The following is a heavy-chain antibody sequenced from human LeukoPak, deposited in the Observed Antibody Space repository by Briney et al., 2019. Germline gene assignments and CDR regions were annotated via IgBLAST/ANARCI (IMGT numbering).Heavy chain of an antibody. V-gene: IGHV4-34*01. J-gene: IGHJ4*02. Sequence: SETLSLTCAVYGGSFSGYYWSWIRQPPGKGLEWIGEINHSGSTNYNPSLKSRVTISVGTSKNQFSLKLSSVTAADTAVYYCARFTYGDYDYWGQGTLVTVSS. CDR3: ARFTYGDYDY. CDR2: INHSGST. D-gene: IGHD4-17*01. CDR1: GGSFSGYY.